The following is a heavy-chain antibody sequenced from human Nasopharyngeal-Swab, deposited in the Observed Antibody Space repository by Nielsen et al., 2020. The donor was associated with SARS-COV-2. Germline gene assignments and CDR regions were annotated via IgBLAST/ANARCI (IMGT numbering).Heavy chain of an antibody. CDR1: GDSIINSRYY. D-gene: IGHD6-25*01. J-gene: IGHJ3*02. Sequence: SETPSLTCTVSGDSIINSRYYWGWIRQPPGKGLEWIGSIYYTGRTYYNPSLKSRVTISLDTPENQFSLKLDSVTAADTAVYYCARSVGAASEDALEMWGQGTVVTVSS. CDR3: ARSVGAASEDALEM. CDR2: IYYTGRT. V-gene: IGHV4-39*01.